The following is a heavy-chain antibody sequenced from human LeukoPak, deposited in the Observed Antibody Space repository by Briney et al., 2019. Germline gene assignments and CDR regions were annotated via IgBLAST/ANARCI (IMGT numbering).Heavy chain of an antibody. Sequence: SETLSLTCAVYGGSFSGYYWSWIRQPPGKGLEWIGEINHSGSTNYNPSLKSRVTISVDTSKNQFSLKLSSVTAADTAVYYCARRRYSYGFNCGMDVWGQGTTVTVSS. CDR3: ARRRYSYGFNCGMDV. CDR1: GGSFSGYY. V-gene: IGHV4-34*01. J-gene: IGHJ6*02. D-gene: IGHD5-18*01. CDR2: INHSGST.